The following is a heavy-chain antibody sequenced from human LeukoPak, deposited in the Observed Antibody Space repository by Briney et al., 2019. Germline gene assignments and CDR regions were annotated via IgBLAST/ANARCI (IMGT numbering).Heavy chain of an antibody. CDR1: GFTFSSYG. V-gene: IGHV3-33*06. Sequence: GGSLRLSCAASGFTFSSYGMHWVRRAPGKGLEWVAVIWYDGSNKYYADSVKGRFTISRDNSKNTLYLQMSSLRAEDTAVYYCAKDRGSLGTYFDYWGQGTLVTVSS. CDR2: IWYDGSNK. J-gene: IGHJ4*02. D-gene: IGHD1-26*01. CDR3: AKDRGSLGTYFDY.